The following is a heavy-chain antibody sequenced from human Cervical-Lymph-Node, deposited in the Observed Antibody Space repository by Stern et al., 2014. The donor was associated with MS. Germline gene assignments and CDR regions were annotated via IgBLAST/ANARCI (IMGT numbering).Heavy chain of an antibody. CDR3: AKADDYYDSSGYLYWYFDL. D-gene: IGHD3-22*01. V-gene: IGHV3-9*01. CDR2: ISWNSGSI. J-gene: IGHJ2*01. Sequence: EVQLVESGGGLVQPGRSLRLSCAASGFTFDDYAMHWVRQAPGKGLEWVSGISWNSGSIDYADSVKGRFTISRDNAKNSLYLQVNSLRAEDTALYYCAKADDYYDSSGYLYWYFDLWGRGTLVTVSS. CDR1: GFTFDDYA.